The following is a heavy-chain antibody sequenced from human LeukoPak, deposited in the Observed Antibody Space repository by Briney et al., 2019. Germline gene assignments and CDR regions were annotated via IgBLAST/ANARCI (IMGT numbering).Heavy chain of an antibody. J-gene: IGHJ3*02. V-gene: IGHV1-2*02. CDR1: GYTFTGYF. Sequence: GASVKVSCKASGYTFTGYFMHWVRQAPGQGLGWMGWINPNSGGTNYAQKLQGRVTMTRDTSISTAYMELSRLTSDDTAVYYCARDILTDDAFDIWGQGTMVTVSS. D-gene: IGHD7-27*01. CDR3: ARDILTDDAFDI. CDR2: INPNSGGT.